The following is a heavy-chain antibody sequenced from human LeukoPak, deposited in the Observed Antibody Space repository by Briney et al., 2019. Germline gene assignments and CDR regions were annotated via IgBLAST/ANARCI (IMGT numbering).Heavy chain of an antibody. D-gene: IGHD3-3*01. J-gene: IGHJ6*02. CDR3: ARDAVLTWSGYYTPYYYYGMDV. Sequence: GGSLRLSCAASGFTFDDYGMSWVRQAPGKGLEWVSGINWNGGSTGYADSVKGRFTISRDNSKNTLYLQMNSLRAEDTAVYYCARDAVLTWSGYYTPYYYYGMDVWGQGTTVTVSS. V-gene: IGHV3-20*04. CDR2: INWNGGST. CDR1: GFTFDDYG.